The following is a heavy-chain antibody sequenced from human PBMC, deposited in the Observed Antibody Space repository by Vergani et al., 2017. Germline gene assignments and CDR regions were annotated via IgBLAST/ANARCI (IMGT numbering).Heavy chain of an antibody. CDR2: ISYDGSNK. J-gene: IGHJ4*02. Sequence: QVQLVESGGGVVQPGRSLRLSCAASGFTFSSYGMHWVRQAPGKGLEWVAVISYDGSNKYYADSVKGRFTISRYNSKNTLYLQMNSLRAEDTAVYYCAKGDYYDSSGYFDYWGQGTLVTVSS. CDR3: AKGDYYDSSGYFDY. D-gene: IGHD3-22*01. CDR1: GFTFSSYG. V-gene: IGHV3-30*18.